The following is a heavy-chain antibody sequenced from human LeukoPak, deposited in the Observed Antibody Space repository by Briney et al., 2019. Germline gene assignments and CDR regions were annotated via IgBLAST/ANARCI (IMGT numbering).Heavy chain of an antibody. Sequence: GGSLRLSCAASGFTFSSYSMSWVRQAPGKGLEWVSSISSSSSYIYYADSVKGRFTISRDNAKNSLYLQMNSLRAEDTAVYYCARDWRAGIAVAGTGPDYWGQGTLVTVSS. J-gene: IGHJ4*02. CDR1: GFTFSSYS. V-gene: IGHV3-21*01. D-gene: IGHD6-19*01. CDR2: ISSSSSYI. CDR3: ARDWRAGIAVAGTGPDY.